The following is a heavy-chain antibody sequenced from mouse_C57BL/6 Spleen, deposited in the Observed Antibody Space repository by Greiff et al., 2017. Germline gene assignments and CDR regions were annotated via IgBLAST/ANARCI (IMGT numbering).Heavy chain of an antibody. V-gene: IGHV5-17*01. CDR2: ISSGSSTI. CDR1: GFTFSDYG. J-gene: IGHJ3*01. CDR3: ARRGFAY. Sequence: EVQVVESGGGLVKPGGSLKLSCAASGFTFSDYGMHWVRQAPEKGLEWVAYISSGSSTIYYADTVKGRFTISRDNAKNTLFLQMTSLRSEDTAMDYCARRGFAYWGQGTLVTVSA.